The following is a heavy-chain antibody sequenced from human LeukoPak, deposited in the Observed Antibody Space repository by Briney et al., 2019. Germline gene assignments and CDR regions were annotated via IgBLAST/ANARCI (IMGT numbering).Heavy chain of an antibody. CDR1: GYTFTGYY. Sequence: ASVKVSCKASGYTFTGYYMCWVRQAPGQGLEWMGWINPNSGGTNYAQKFQGRVTMTRDTSISTAYMELSSLRSEDTAIYYCARAVRDGYIDYFYYMDVWGKGTTVTVSS. V-gene: IGHV1-2*02. CDR3: ARAVRDGYIDYFYYMDV. J-gene: IGHJ6*03. D-gene: IGHD5-24*01. CDR2: INPNSGGT.